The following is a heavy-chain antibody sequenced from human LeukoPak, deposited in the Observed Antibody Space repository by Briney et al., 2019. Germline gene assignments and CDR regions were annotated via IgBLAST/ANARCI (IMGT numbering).Heavy chain of an antibody. CDR2: INHSGST. D-gene: IGHD6-19*01. CDR3: ARDWTVAGKIRYFQH. Sequence: SETLSLTCAVYGGSFSGYYWSWIRQPPGKGLEWIGEINHSGSTNYNPSLKSRVTISVDTSKNQFSLKLSSVTAADTAVYYCARDWTVAGKIRYFQHWGQGTLVTVSS. V-gene: IGHV4-34*01. J-gene: IGHJ1*01. CDR1: GGSFSGYY.